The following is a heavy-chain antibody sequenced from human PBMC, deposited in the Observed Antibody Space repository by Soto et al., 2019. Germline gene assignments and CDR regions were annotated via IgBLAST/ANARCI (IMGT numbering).Heavy chain of an antibody. V-gene: IGHV4-30-4*01. J-gene: IGHJ4*02. CDR3: AREWGDCGDGSCYLPVFDY. D-gene: IGHD2-15*01. Sequence: QVQLQESGPGLVKPSETLSLTCTVSGDSINSDYYYWSWIRQPPGKGLEWIGDISNNGRTHYSPSLKSRITISIDTSNNQFSLRLRSVTAADTAVYYCAREWGDCGDGSCYLPVFDYWGRGSLVTVSS. CDR1: GDSINSDYYY. CDR2: ISNNGRT.